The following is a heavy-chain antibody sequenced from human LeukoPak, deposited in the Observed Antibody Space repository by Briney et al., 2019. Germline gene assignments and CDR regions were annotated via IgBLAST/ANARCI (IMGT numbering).Heavy chain of an antibody. Sequence: ASVKVSCKASGYTFTNYDINWVRQATGQGLEWMGWMNPNSGNTGYAQKFQGRVTMTRNTSISTAYMELSSLRSEDTAVYYCASFPYYGGNPSDAFDIWGQGTMVTVSS. CDR2: MNPNSGNT. J-gene: IGHJ3*02. V-gene: IGHV1-8*01. CDR3: ASFPYYGGNPSDAFDI. CDR1: GYTFTNYD. D-gene: IGHD4-23*01.